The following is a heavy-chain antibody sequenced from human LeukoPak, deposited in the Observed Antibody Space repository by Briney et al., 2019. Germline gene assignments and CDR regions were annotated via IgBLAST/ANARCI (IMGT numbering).Heavy chain of an antibody. J-gene: IGHJ4*02. Sequence: ASVKVSCKASGYTFTGYYIHWVRQAPGQGLEWMGWINPNSGGTNYAQKFQGRVTMTRDTSIRTFYMELSRLRSDDMAVYYCARDVGEYCSSTSCYASDYWGQGTLVTVSS. CDR3: ARDVGEYCSSTSCYASDY. V-gene: IGHV1-2*02. D-gene: IGHD2-2*01. CDR1: GYTFTGYY. CDR2: INPNSGGT.